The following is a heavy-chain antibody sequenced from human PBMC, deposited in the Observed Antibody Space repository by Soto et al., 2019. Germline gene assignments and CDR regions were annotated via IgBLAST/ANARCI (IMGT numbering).Heavy chain of an antibody. CDR3: ASLRSYGAGSLASAY. V-gene: IGHV4-4*02. D-gene: IGHD3-10*01. CDR2: IYHSEST. J-gene: IGHJ4*02. CDR1: GGSISSSNW. Sequence: QVQLQESGPGLVKPSGTLSLTCAVSGGSISSSNWWSWVRQPPGKGLEWIGEIYHSESTNYNPSLKSRVTTAVDKHKNPFSRKLSSVTAAATAVYYCASLRSYGAGSLASAYWGQGTLVTVSS.